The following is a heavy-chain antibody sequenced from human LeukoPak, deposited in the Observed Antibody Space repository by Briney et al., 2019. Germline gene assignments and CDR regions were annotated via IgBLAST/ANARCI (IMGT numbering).Heavy chain of an antibody. Sequence: GGSLRLSCAASGFTFSNAWMGSARQAPGGGREWVGCSKSKTNGGTADYAAAVTGRLTISRDNPYIRKYAQMDSMKTEYTAVYYCTTYDLWSGYHGGSDYSGQGTLVTVSP. CDR1: GFTFSNAW. V-gene: IGHV3-15*01. J-gene: IGHJ4*02. CDR3: TTYDLWSGYHGGSDY. D-gene: IGHD3-3*01. CDR2: SKSKTNGGTA.